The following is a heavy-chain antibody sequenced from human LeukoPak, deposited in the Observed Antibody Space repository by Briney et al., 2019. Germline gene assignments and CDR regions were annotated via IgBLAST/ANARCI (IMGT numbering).Heavy chain of an antibody. V-gene: IGHV1-18*01. D-gene: IGHD2-21*02. J-gene: IGHJ4*02. CDR1: GYTFTSYG. CDR2: ISAYNGNT. CDR3: ASSADIVVVTATLDY. Sequence: ASVKVSCKASGYTFTSYGITWVRRAPGQGLEWMGWISAYNGNTNYAQKLQGRVTMTTDTSTSTAYMELRSLRSDDTAVYYCASSADIVVVTATLDYWGQGTLVTVSS.